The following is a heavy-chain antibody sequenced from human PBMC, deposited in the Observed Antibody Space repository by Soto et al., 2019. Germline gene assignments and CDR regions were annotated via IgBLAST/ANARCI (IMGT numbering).Heavy chain of an antibody. D-gene: IGHD3-22*01. CDR1: GFTFNTYS. CDR3: ARDRSYYDSSGFLYYFDS. Sequence: EVHLVESGGGLVKPGGSLRLSCAASGFTFNTYSMNWVRQAPGKGLEWVSSISSSSSYIYYADSVKGRFIISRDNAKNSLYLQMDSLRADDTAVYYCARDRSYYDSSGFLYYFDSWGQGTLVTVSS. CDR2: ISSSSSYI. V-gene: IGHV3-21*01. J-gene: IGHJ4*02.